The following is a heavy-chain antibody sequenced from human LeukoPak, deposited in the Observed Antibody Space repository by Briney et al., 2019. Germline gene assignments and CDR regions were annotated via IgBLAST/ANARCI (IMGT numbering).Heavy chain of an antibody. V-gene: IGHV3-74*01. CDR1: GFTFSTYW. Sequence: GGSLRLSCAASGFTFSTYWMNWVRQPPGKGLVWVSRINSDGSSTTYADSVMGRFTISRDNATNTLFLQMNSLRADDTAVYYCARSTSHYYYMDVWGKGTTVTISS. J-gene: IGHJ6*03. CDR3: ARSTSHYYYMDV. CDR2: INSDGSST.